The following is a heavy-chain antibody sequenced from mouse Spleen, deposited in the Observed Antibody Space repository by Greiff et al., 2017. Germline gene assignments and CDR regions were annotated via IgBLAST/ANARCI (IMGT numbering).Heavy chain of an antibody. V-gene: IGHV1-69*01. CDR1: GYTFTSYW. CDR2: IDPSDSYT. D-gene: IGHD2-14*01. Sequence: VQLQQPGAELVMPGASVKLSCKASGYTFTSYWMHWVKQRPGQGLEWIGEIDPSDSYTNYNQKFKGKATLTVDKSSSTAYMQLSSLTSEDSAVYYCARGDRYDCFDYWGQGTTLTVSS. CDR3: ARGDRYDCFDY. J-gene: IGHJ2*01.